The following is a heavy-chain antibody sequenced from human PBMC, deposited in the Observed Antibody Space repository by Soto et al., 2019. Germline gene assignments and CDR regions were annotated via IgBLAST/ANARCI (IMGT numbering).Heavy chain of an antibody. V-gene: IGHV1-18*01. CDR1: GYSFTNYG. Sequence: ASVKVSCKASGYSFTNYGITWVRQAPGQGFEWMGWISAYNGDTNYAQKLQGRVTMTTDASTSTANLELRSLRSDDTAVYYCARDRGVAPPVAGNTHYYYYLDVWGKGTTVTVSS. D-gene: IGHD6-19*01. CDR2: ISAYNGDT. CDR3: ARDRGVAPPVAGNTHYYYYLDV. J-gene: IGHJ6*03.